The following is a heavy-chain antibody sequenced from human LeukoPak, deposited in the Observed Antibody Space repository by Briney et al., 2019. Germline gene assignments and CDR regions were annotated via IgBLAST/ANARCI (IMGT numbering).Heavy chain of an antibody. D-gene: IGHD1-26*01. V-gene: IGHV1-2*02. CDR3: ARGVSGSYYYYYMDV. CDR2: INPNSGGT. CDR1: GYTFTSYY. Sequence: ASVKVSCKASGYTFTSYYMHWVRQAPGQGLEWMGWINPNSGGTNYAQKFQGRVTMTRDTSISTAYMELSRLRSDDTAVYYCARGVSGSYYYYYMDVWGKGTTVTISS. J-gene: IGHJ6*03.